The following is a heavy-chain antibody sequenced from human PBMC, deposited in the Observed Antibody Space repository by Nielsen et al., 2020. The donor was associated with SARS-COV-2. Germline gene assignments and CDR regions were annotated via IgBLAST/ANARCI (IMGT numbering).Heavy chain of an antibody. J-gene: IGHJ3*02. Sequence: GGSLRLSCAASGFTFSIYSMNWVRQAPGKGLEWVSSISSSSSYIYYADSVKGRFTISRDNAKNSLYLQMNSLRAEDTAVYYCARGTRAGAFDIWGQGTMVTVSS. CDR3: ARGTRAGAFDI. CDR1: GFTFSIYS. V-gene: IGHV3-21*01. D-gene: IGHD6-19*01. CDR2: ISSSSSYI.